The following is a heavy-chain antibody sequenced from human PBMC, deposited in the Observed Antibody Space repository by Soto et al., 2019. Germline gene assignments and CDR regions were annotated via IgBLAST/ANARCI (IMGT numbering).Heavy chain of an antibody. CDR3: ARVVVAGPKLFDY. Sequence: ASVKVSCKASGGTFSSYAISWVRQAPGQGLEWMGGIIPIFGTANYAQKFQGRVTITADESTSTAYMELSSLRSEDTAVYYCARVVVAGPKLFDYWGQGTLVTVSS. D-gene: IGHD2-15*01. CDR1: GGTFSSYA. J-gene: IGHJ4*02. CDR2: IIPIFGTA. V-gene: IGHV1-69*13.